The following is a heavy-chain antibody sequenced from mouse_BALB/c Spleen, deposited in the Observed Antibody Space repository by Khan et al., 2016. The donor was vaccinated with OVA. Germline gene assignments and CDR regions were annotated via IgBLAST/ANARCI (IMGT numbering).Heavy chain of an antibody. J-gene: IGHJ3*01. CDR3: TREGAYYRSDGWFAY. CDR1: GYTFTSYT. Sequence: QVHVKQSGAELARPGASVKMSCKASGYTFTSYTMHWVKQRPGQGLEWIGYINPSSSYPNYNQKFKDKATLTADKSSSTAYMQLSSLTSEDSAVYYCTREGAYYRSDGWFAYWCQGTLVTVSA. CDR2: INPSSSYP. V-gene: IGHV1-4*01. D-gene: IGHD2-14*01.